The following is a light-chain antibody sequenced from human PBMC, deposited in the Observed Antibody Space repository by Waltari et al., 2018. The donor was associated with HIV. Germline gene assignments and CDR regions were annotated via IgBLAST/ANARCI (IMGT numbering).Light chain of an antibody. CDR2: YDD. CDR3: AAWDDTLNGWV. Sequence: QSVLTQPPSVSAAPRQRVSISCSGSSSNIGKNAVNWYQQIPGTAPRLLIYYDDLVPSGVSDRFSGSKSGTSASLAISGLHSEDEADYYCAAWDDTLNGWVFGGGTKLTVL. J-gene: IGLJ3*02. V-gene: IGLV1-36*01. CDR1: SSNIGKNA.